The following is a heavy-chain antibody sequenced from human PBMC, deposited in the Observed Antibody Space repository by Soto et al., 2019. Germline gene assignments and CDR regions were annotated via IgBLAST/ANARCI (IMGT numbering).Heavy chain of an antibody. V-gene: IGHV5-51*01. CDR1: GNSFSRYW. CDR3: ARRHLVEDAFDI. J-gene: IGHJ3*02. D-gene: IGHD6-6*01. Sequence: GESMKMSWKGSGNSFSRYWIGWVRQMPGKGLEWMGIIYPGDSDTKYSPSFQGQVTISADKSIITAYLQWSSLKASDTAMYYCARRHLVEDAFDIWGQGTMVTLSS. CDR2: IYPGDSDT.